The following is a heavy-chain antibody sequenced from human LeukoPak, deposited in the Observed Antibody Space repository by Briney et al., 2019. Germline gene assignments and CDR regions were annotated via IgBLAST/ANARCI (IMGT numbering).Heavy chain of an antibody. CDR2: ISASSSYI. V-gene: IGHV3-21*06. CDR3: ARAAAGRLVWYFDL. J-gene: IGHJ2*01. CDR1: GSTFSSYN. D-gene: IGHD6-13*01. Sequence: GGSLRLSCAASGSTFSSYNMDWVRQAPGQGLEWVSSISASSSYIYYADSVKGRFTISRDNAKNSLYLQMNSLRAEDTAVYYCARAAAGRLVWYFDLWGRGTLVTVSS.